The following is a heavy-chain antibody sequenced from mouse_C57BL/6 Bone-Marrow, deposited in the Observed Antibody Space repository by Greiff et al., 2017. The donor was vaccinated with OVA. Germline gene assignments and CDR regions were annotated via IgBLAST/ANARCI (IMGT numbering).Heavy chain of an antibody. Sequence: VQLKQSGPGLVQPSQSLSITCTVSGFSLTSYGVHWVRQSPGKGLEWLGVIWSGGSTDYNAAFISRLSISKDNSKSQVFFKMNSLQADDTAIYYCARIGASFAYWGQGTLVTVSA. V-gene: IGHV2-2*01. CDR1: GFSLTSYG. J-gene: IGHJ3*01. D-gene: IGHD3-1*01. CDR3: ARIGASFAY. CDR2: IWSGGST.